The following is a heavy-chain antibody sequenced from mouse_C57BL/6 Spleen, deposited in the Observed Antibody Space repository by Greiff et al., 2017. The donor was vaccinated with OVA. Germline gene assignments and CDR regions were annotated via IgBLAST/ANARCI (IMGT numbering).Heavy chain of an antibody. D-gene: IGHD2-5*01. CDR3: ARNGGYSNYVAWFAY. Sequence: QVQLQQSGPGLVQPSQSLSITCTVSGFSLTSYGVHWVRQSPGKGLEWLGVIWSGGSTDYNAAFISRLSISKDNSKSQVFFKMNSLQADDTAIYYCARNGGYSNYVAWFAYWGQGTLVTVSA. V-gene: IGHV2-2*01. CDR2: IWSGGST. J-gene: IGHJ3*01. CDR1: GFSLTSYG.